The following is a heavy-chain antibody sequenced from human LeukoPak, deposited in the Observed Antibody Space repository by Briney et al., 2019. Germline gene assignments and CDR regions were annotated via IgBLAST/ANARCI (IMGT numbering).Heavy chain of an antibody. J-gene: IGHJ5*02. V-gene: IGHV1-46*01. D-gene: IGHD5-24*01. Sequence: ASVKVSCKAFGYTFTSNYMHWVRQAPGQGPEWMGVISPSGGSTTYAQKFQGRVTLTRDMSTSTDYLELSSLRSEDTAVYYCARDNSVRDDAWWLNPWGQGTLVTVSS. CDR3: ARDNSVRDDAWWLNP. CDR1: GYTFTSNY. CDR2: ISPSGGST.